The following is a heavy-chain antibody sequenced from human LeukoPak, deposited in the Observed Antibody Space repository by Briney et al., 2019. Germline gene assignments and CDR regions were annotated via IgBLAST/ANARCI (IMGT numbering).Heavy chain of an antibody. J-gene: IGHJ4*02. CDR3: AREANYGSGSYYLDY. Sequence: SGTLSLTCAVSGGSISSSNWWSWVRQPPGKGLEWIGEIYHSGSTNYNPSLKSRVTISVDKSKNQFSLKLSSVTAADTAVYYCAREANYGSGSYYLDYWGQGILVTVSS. D-gene: IGHD3-10*01. CDR2: IYHSGST. CDR1: GGSISSSNW. V-gene: IGHV4-4*02.